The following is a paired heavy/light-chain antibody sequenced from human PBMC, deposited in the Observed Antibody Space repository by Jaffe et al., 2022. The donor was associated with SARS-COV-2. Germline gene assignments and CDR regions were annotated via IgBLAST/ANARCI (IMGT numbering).Heavy chain of an antibody. J-gene: IGHJ6*02. CDR2: ISKSGSPI. CDR1: GFTFSSYS. D-gene: IGHD1-26*01. CDR3: ARTSRAPYYQAMDV. Sequence: EVRLVESGGGLVQPGGSLRLSCTASGFTFSSYSMNWVRQAPGKGLEWVSYISKSGSPIYYTDSVKGRFTISRDNAKNSLYLQMNSLRDEDRAVYYCARTSRAPYYQAMDVWGQGTTVTVSS. V-gene: IGHV3-48*02.
Light chain of an antibody. Sequence: DIVMTQSPLSLPVTPGEPASISCRSSQSLLYSNGNNYLDWYLQKPGQSPQLLISLGSNRASGVPDRFSGSGSGTDFTLKVSRVEAEDVGIYYCMQALQAPFTFGPGTKVDVK. CDR1: QSLLYSNGNNY. CDR3: MQALQAPFT. V-gene: IGKV2-28*01. J-gene: IGKJ3*01. CDR2: LGS.